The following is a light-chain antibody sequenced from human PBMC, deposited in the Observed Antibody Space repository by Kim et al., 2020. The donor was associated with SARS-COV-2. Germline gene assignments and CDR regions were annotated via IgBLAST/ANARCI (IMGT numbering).Light chain of an antibody. V-gene: IGLV3-19*01. CDR3: NSLDRSGNHVV. J-gene: IGLJ2*01. Sequence: YQQKPGQAPVLVIYGKNNRPSGIPDRFSGSRSGNTASLTITGAQAQDEAYYYFNSLDRSGNHVVFG. CDR2: GKN.